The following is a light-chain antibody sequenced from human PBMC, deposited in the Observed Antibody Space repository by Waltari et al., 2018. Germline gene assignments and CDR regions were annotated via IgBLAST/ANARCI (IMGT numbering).Light chain of an antibody. Sequence: EIVLTQSPGTLSLYPGERATLSCRASQSVTNNFLAWYQQKPGQAPRLLIYGASCRAPGIPDRFSGSGSWTDFTLTISRLEPEDFAVYYCQQYGASFTPRTFGQGKRLEIK. J-gene: IGKJ5*01. CDR1: QSVTNNF. CDR3: QQYGASFTPRT. CDR2: GAS. V-gene: IGKV3-20*01.